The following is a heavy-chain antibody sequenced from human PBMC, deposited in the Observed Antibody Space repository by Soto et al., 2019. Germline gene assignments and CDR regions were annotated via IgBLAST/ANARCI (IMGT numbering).Heavy chain of an antibody. CDR3: ARRDCFSSSCYFKY. D-gene: IGHD2-2*01. Sequence: ASVKVSCKAPGGTFSSYTISWVRQAPGQGLEWMGRIIPILGIANYAQKFQGRVAITADKSTSTAYMELSSLRSEDTAVYYCARRDCFSSSCYFKYWGQGTLVTVSS. CDR1: GGTFSSYT. CDR2: IIPILGIA. V-gene: IGHV1-69*02. J-gene: IGHJ4*02.